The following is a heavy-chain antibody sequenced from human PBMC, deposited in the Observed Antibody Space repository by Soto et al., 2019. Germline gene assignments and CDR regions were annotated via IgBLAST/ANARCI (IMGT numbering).Heavy chain of an antibody. CDR1: GGSISSGGYS. CDR3: XXXXXXXXXGASGGTIFGVADYGMDV. J-gene: IGHJ6*02. D-gene: IGHD3-3*01. V-gene: IGHV4-30-2*01. Sequence: SETLSLTCAVSGGSISSGGYSWSWIRQPPGKGLEWIGYIYHSGSTYYNPSLKSRVTISVDRSXXXXXXXXXXXXXXXTAVYXXXXXXXXXXXGASGGTIFGVADYGMDVWGQGTTVTVSS. CDR2: IYHSGST.